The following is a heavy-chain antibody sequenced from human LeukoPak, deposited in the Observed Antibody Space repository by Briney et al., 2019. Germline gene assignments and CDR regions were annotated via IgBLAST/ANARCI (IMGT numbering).Heavy chain of an antibody. CDR1: GGTFSSYA. D-gene: IGHD2-2*01. CDR3: ATSKRCSSTSCWSGWFDP. CDR2: IIPIFGTA. J-gene: IGHJ5*02. Sequence: SVKVSCKASGGTFSSYAISWVRQAPGQGLEWMGGIIPIFGTANYAQKFQGRVTITTDESTSTAYMELSSLRSEDTAVYYCATSKRCSSTSCWSGWFDPWGQGTLVTVSS. V-gene: IGHV1-69*05.